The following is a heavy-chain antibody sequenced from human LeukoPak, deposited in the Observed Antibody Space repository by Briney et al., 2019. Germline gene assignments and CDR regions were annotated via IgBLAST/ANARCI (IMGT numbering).Heavy chain of an antibody. D-gene: IGHD2-2*01. J-gene: IGHJ5*02. CDR2: IYYSGST. V-gene: IGHV4-39*01. CDR3: ARHPYQLLWLSWFDP. Sequence: SETLSLTCTVSGGSSSSSRYYWGWIRQPPGKGLEWIGSIYYSGSTYYNPSLKSRVTISVDTSKNQFSLKLSSVTAADTAVYYCARHPYQLLWLSWFDPWGEGTLVTVSS. CDR1: GGSSSSSRYY.